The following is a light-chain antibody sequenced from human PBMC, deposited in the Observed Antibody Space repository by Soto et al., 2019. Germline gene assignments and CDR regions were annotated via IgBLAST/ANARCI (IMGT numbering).Light chain of an antibody. Sequence: EIVLTQSPGTLSLSPGERATLSCVASQSVSSSYLAWYQQKPGQAPRLLIYGASNRATGIPDRFSGSGSGTDFTLTISRLEREDFAVYYCQQYGSSPWTFGQGNKVDIK. V-gene: IGKV3-20*01. CDR1: QSVSSSY. CDR2: GAS. J-gene: IGKJ1*01. CDR3: QQYGSSPWT.